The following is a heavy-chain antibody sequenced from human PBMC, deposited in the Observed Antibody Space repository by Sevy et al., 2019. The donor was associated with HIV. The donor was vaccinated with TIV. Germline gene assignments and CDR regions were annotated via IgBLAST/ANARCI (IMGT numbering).Heavy chain of an antibody. CDR3: AKKMGGGSGMAFLVDY. CDR2: ISGTGDYT. V-gene: IGHV3-23*01. D-gene: IGHD5-18*01. Sequence: GGSLRLSCAASGFTFSNFAMGWVRQAPGKGLDWISVISGTGDYTYYADSVQGRFTISIDNSKNTLFLQMNSLRAEDTAIFYCAKKMGGGSGMAFLVDYWGQGALVTVSS. CDR1: GFTFSNFA. J-gene: IGHJ4*02.